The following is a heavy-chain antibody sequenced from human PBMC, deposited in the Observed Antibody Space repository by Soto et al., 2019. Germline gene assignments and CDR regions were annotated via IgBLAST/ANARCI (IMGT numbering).Heavy chain of an antibody. D-gene: IGHD1-26*01. CDR2: ISGRGGTI. J-gene: IGHJ4*02. CDR3: ARTTWELGVRFDY. CDR1: GFPFSDFY. Sequence: GGSLRLSCAASGFPFSDFYMTWIRRAPGRGLQCLSYISGRGGTIYYADSVKGRFTISRDNAKNSLDLQMDGLRGDDTGVYYCARTTWELGVRFDYWGQGALVTVSS. V-gene: IGHV3-11*01.